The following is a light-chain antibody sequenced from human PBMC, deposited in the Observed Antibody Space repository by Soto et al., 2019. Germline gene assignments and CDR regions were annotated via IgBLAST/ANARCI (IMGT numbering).Light chain of an antibody. V-gene: IGKV3-20*01. CDR3: QQYGSSPFT. CDR1: QSVSSSY. CDR2: GAS. J-gene: IGKJ3*01. Sequence: EFVLTQSPGTLSLSPGERATLSCRASQSVSSSYLAWYQQKPGQAPRLLIYGASSRATGIPDSFSGSGSGTDFTLTISRLETEDFAGYYCQQYGSSPFTFGPGTKVDIK.